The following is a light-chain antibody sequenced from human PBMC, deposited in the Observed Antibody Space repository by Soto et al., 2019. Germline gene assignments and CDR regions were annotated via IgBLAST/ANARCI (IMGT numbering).Light chain of an antibody. CDR3: QQYGSLPYT. CDR2: GAS. CDR1: QSVRSNY. Sequence: ENVLTQSPGTLSLSPGERATLSCRASQSVRSNYLAWYQQKPGQGPRLLIYGASTRATGIPDRFSGSGSGTDFTLTISRLEPEDFAVYHCQQYGSLPYTFGQGTKVE. V-gene: IGKV3-20*01. J-gene: IGKJ2*01.